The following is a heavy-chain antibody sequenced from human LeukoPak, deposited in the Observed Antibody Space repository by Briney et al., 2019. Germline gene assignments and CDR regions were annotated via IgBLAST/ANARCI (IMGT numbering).Heavy chain of an antibody. J-gene: IGHJ4*02. V-gene: IGHV1-69*13. CDR1: GGTFSSYA. D-gene: IGHD6-6*01. CDR2: IIPIFGTA. CDR3: ARTGSYSSSPYDY. Sequence: ASVKVSCKASGGTFSSYAISWVRQAPGQGLEWMGGIIPIFGTANYAQKFQGRVTITADESTSTAYMELSSLRSEDTAVYYCARTGSYSSSPYDYWGQGTLVTVSS.